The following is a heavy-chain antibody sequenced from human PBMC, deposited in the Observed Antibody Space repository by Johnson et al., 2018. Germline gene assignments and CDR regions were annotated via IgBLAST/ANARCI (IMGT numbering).Heavy chain of an antibody. CDR1: GGSISSYY. CDR3: ARDITMVRGVISYSGMDV. CDR2: IYYSGST. Sequence: QVQLQESGPGLVKPSETLSLNCTVSGGSISSYYWSWIRQPPGQGLEWIGYIYYSGSTNYNPSLQSRVTISVDTSKNQFSLKLSSVTAADTAVYYCARDITMVRGVISYSGMDVWGHGTTVIVSS. D-gene: IGHD3-10*01. V-gene: IGHV4-59*01. J-gene: IGHJ6*02.